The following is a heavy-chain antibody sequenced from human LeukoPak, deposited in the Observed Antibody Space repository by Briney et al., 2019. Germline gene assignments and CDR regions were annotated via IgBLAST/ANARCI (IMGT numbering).Heavy chain of an antibody. CDR1: GFTFSSHG. CDR3: ARESNVVYDYTDEPTYDSSGYHYFDY. V-gene: IGHV3-33*01. D-gene: IGHD3-22*01. Sequence: GGSLRLSCAASGFTFSSHGMHWVRQAPGKGLEWVAVIWYDGSNKYYADSVKGRFTISRDNSKNTLYLQMNSLRAEDTAVYYCARESNVVYDYTDEPTYDSSGYHYFDYWGQGTLVTVSS. CDR2: IWYDGSNK. J-gene: IGHJ4*02.